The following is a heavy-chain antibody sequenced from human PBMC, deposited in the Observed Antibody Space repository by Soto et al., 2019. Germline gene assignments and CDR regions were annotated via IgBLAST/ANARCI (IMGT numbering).Heavy chain of an antibody. J-gene: IGHJ6*02. CDR2: ISYDGSDK. Sequence: QVQLVESGGGVVQPGRSLTLSCAASGFTFSNCGMHWVRQAPGKGLEWVTFISYDGSDKVYADSVKGRFTVSRDNTENTLFLQMNSLRTEDTAVYYCARETPLIDGGSDMDVWGQGTTVTVSS. D-gene: IGHD3-16*01. V-gene: IGHV3-30*03. CDR3: ARETPLIDGGSDMDV. CDR1: GFTFSNCG.